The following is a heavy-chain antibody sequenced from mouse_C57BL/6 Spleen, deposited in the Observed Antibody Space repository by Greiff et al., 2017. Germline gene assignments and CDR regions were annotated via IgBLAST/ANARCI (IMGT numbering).Heavy chain of an antibody. CDR2: INPGSGGP. CDR3: ARWDYGNSEDD. J-gene: IGHJ4*01. V-gene: IGHV1-54*01. D-gene: IGHD2-1*01. Sequence: QVQLQQSGAELARPGTSVKVSCKASGYAFTNYLIEWVKQRPGQGLAWIGVINPGSGGPNYNENVQGKATLTADKSSSTAYMQLRSLTSEDSAVYFCARWDYGNSEDDWGQVTSVTVS. CDR1: GYAFTNYL.